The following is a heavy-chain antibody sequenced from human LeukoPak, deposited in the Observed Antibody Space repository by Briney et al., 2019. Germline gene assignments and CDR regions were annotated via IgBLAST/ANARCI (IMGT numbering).Heavy chain of an antibody. J-gene: IGHJ3*02. D-gene: IGHD1-1*01. CDR1: GDSLSSGGYY. CDR2: ISYSGYS. CDR3: ARTTSVDFTYAFDI. Sequence: NPSETLSLTCTVSGDSLSSGGYYWSWIRQPPGEGLEWIGYISYSGYSYNDPSLESRVTMSVDTSKNQFSLKLRSVTAADTAIYYCARTTSVDFTYAFDIWGHGTVVTVSS. V-gene: IGHV4-31*03.